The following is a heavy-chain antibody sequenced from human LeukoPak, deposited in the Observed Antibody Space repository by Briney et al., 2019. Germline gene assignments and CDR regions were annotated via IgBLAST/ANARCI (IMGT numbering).Heavy chain of an antibody. J-gene: IGHJ4*02. V-gene: IGHV4-59*01. D-gene: IGHD6-13*01. Sequence: PSETLSLTCTVSGVSISSYYWSWIRQPPGKGLEWIGYIYYSGSTDYNPSLKSRVTISVDTSKNQFSLKLSSVTAAATAVYYCAREYSSSWYSQFDYWGQGTLVTVSS. CDR2: IYYSGST. CDR1: GVSISSYY. CDR3: AREYSSSWYSQFDY.